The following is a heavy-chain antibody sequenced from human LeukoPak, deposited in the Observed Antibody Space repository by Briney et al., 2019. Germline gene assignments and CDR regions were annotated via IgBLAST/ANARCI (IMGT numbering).Heavy chain of an antibody. J-gene: IGHJ4*02. V-gene: IGHV3-23*01. D-gene: IGHD6-13*01. CDR1: GFTFSSYA. CDR3: GRVSAAAGTRQFDY. Sequence: GGSLRLSCAASGFTFSSYAMSWVRQAPGKGLEWVSAISGSGGSTYYADSVKGRFTISRDNSKNTLYLQMNSLRAEDTAVYYCGRVSAAAGTRQFDYWGQGTLVTASS. CDR2: ISGSGGST.